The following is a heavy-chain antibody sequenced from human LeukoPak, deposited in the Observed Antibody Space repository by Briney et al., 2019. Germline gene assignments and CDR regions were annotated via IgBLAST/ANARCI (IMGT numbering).Heavy chain of an antibody. D-gene: IGHD3-3*01. CDR2: IYYSGST. Sequence: PSETLSLTCAVSGGSISSGDYYWSWIRQPPGKGLEWIGYIYYSGSTYYNPSLKSRVTISVNTSKNPFSLKLSSGTAADPAVYYCARVPPYDFWSGYFDYWGQGTLVTVSS. CDR3: ARVPPYDFWSGYFDY. J-gene: IGHJ4*02. CDR1: GGSISSGDYY. V-gene: IGHV4-30-4*08.